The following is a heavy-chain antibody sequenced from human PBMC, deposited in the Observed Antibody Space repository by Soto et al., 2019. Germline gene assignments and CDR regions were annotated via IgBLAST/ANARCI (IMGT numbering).Heavy chain of an antibody. D-gene: IGHD3-22*01. J-gene: IGHJ4*02. CDR2: ISRSSSYI. Sequence: EVQVVESGGGLVKPGGSLRLSCAGSGFTFRSNTINWVRQAPGKGLEWVSSISRSSSYIYYADSVKGRFTISRDNAKNSQYPPLNSQRSEGTAVSYCAMDYDRRGARFDYWGQGTLVTVSS. CDR3: AMDYDRRGARFDY. CDR1: GFTFRSNT. V-gene: IGHV3-21*01.